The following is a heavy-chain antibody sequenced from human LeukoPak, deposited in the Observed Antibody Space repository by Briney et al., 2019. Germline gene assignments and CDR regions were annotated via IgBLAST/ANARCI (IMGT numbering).Heavy chain of an antibody. V-gene: IGHV1-69*04. D-gene: IGHD3-10*01. Sequence: SVKVSCKASGDTFSSYAISWVRQAPGQGLEWMGRIIRILGIPSYAQNFQGRVTITADKSTSTAYMELNNLRSEDTAVYYCARAPMAHPNFDYWGQGTLVTVSS. CDR3: ARAPMAHPNFDY. CDR1: GDTFSSYA. J-gene: IGHJ4*02. CDR2: IIRILGIP.